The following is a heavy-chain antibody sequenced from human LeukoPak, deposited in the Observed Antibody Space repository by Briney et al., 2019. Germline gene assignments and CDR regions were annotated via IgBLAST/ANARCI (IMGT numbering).Heavy chain of an antibody. D-gene: IGHD2/OR15-2a*01. V-gene: IGHV6-1*01. CDR3: ARDRNFGGDYNTIDY. Sequence: SQTLSLTCAIFGDSVSSNSAAWSWIRQSPSRGLEWLGRTYFRSKWYNAVSVKSRITINPDTSKNQVFLQLNSVTPEDTAVYYCARDRNFGGDYNTIDYWGQGTLVTVSS. J-gene: IGHJ4*02. CDR2: TYFRSKWY. CDR1: GDSVSSNSAA.